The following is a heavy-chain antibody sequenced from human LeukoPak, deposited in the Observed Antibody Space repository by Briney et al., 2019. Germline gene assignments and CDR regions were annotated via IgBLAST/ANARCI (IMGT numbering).Heavy chain of an antibody. J-gene: IGHJ4*02. CDR1: GYTLTYYY. CDR3: ARAGYYDVSGDRLYYLEN. Sequence: PGASVKGSCKASGYTLTYYYLHWVREAPGQGLEWVGILNPRGGSQTFAQKFQGRVTVTTDTSTSTVYLELSSLRSDDTAVYYCARAGYYDVSGDRLYYLENWGQGTPVTVSS. V-gene: IGHV1-46*01. D-gene: IGHD3-16*01. CDR2: LNPRGGSQ.